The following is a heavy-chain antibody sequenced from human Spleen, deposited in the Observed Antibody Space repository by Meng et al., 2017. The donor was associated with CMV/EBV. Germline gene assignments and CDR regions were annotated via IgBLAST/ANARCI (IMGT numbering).Heavy chain of an antibody. CDR1: GGSFSGYY. CDR3: ARGGVSYYDFWSGPNWFDP. J-gene: IGHJ5*02. V-gene: IGHV4-34*04. CDR2: INHSGRT. D-gene: IGHD3-3*01. Sequence: GSLRLSCGVHGGSFSGYYWIWIRQPPGKGLEWIGEINHSGRTNNNLSLESRYTISIDASKSQFSLKVSSVTAADTAVYYCARGGVSYYDFWSGPNWFDPWGQGTLVTVSS.